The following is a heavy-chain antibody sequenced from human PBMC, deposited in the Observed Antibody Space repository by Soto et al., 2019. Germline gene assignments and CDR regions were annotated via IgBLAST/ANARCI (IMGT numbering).Heavy chain of an antibody. V-gene: IGHV3-30-3*01. J-gene: IGHJ6*02. CDR3: ARDRYYYDSSGYYSRGYYYYGMDV. Sequence: QVQLVESGGGVVQPGRSLRLSCAASGFTFSSYAMHWVRQAPGKGLEWVAVISYDGSNKYYADSVKGRFTISRDNSKNTLYLQMNSLRAEDTAVYYCARDRYYYDSSGYYSRGYYYYGMDVWGQGTTVTVSS. CDR1: GFTFSSYA. CDR2: ISYDGSNK. D-gene: IGHD3-22*01.